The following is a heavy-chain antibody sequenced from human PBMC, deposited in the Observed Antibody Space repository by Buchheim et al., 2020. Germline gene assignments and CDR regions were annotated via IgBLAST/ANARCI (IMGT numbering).Heavy chain of an antibody. CDR3: GKSGRSVRSIGLRDYGMDV. D-gene: IGHD5-12*01. V-gene: IGHV3-23*01. Sequence: EVQLLESGGGLVQPGGSLRLSCAASGFTFSSYAMSWVRQAPGKGLEWVSVISGSGGSTNYADSLKGRFSISRDTSKNTLYLQVGSLRAEDPAVYYCGKSGRSVRSIGLRDYGMDVWGQGTT. CDR1: GFTFSSYA. CDR2: ISGSGGST. J-gene: IGHJ6*02.